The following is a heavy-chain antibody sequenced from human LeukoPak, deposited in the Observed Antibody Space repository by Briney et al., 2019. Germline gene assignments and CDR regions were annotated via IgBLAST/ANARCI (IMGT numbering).Heavy chain of an antibody. D-gene: IGHD6-13*01. CDR1: GFTFSSYG. V-gene: IGHV3-30*18. Sequence: PGGSLRLSCAASGFTFSSYGMHWVRQAPGKGLEWVAVISYDGSNKYYADSVNGRFTISRDNSKNTLYLQMNSLRAEDTAVYYCAKELDYSSSWPRGFHYWGQGTLVTVSS. J-gene: IGHJ4*02. CDR3: AKELDYSSSWPRGFHY. CDR2: ISYDGSNK.